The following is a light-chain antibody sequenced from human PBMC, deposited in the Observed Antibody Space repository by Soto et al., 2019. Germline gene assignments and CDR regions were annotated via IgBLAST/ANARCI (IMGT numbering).Light chain of an antibody. V-gene: IGLV2-18*02. Sequence: QSVLTQPPSVSGSPGQSVTISCTGTSSDVGSYNRVSWYQQPPGTAPKLMIYEVSNRPSGVPDRFSGSKSGNTASLTISGLQAEDEADYYCSSYTSTTTHVFGTGTKLTVL. CDR3: SSYTSTTTHV. CDR1: SSDVGSYNR. J-gene: IGLJ1*01. CDR2: EVS.